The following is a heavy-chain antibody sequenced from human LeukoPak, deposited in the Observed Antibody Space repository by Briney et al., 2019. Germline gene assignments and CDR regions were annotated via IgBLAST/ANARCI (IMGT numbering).Heavy chain of an antibody. J-gene: IGHJ4*02. CDR2: IYHSGST. CDR1: GGSISSSNW. D-gene: IGHD5-24*01. CDR3: ARVGMATIYYFDY. Sequence: SETLSLTCAVSGGSISSSNWWSWVRQPPGKGLEWIGEIYHSGSTNYNPSLKSRVTISVDKSKNQFSLKLSSVTAADTAVYYCARVGMATIYYFDYWGQGTLVTVSS. V-gene: IGHV4-4*02.